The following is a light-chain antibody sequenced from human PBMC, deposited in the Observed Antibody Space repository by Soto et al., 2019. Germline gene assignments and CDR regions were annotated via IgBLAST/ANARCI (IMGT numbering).Light chain of an antibody. CDR2: LGS. CDR1: QSLLHSNGYTY. Sequence: DIVMTQSPLSLPVTPGEPASISCRSSQSLLHSNGYTYLDWYLQKPGQSPQLLIYLGSSRSSGVPDRFSGSGSGTDFTLQISRVEAEDVGVYYCIQALQTPLTFGGGTKVEIK. J-gene: IGKJ4*01. V-gene: IGKV2-28*01. CDR3: IQALQTPLT.